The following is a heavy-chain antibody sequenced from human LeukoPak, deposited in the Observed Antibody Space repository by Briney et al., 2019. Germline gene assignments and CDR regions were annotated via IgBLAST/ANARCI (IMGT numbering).Heavy chain of an antibody. CDR2: INQDASAK. V-gene: IGHV3-7*01. Sequence: GGSLRLSCAASGFTLRSYWMNWVRQAPGKGLEWVANINQDASAKSYVDSVRGRFTISRDDAKNSLHLQMNSLRAEDTAVYYCARDLYSYGANQDDYWGQGTLVTVSS. J-gene: IGHJ4*02. CDR3: ARDLYSYGANQDDY. D-gene: IGHD5-18*01. CDR1: GFTLRSYW.